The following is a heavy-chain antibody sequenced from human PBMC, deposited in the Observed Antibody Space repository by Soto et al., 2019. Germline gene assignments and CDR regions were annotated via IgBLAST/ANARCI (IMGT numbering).Heavy chain of an antibody. CDR1: GGDFSTYA. J-gene: IGHJ6*02. CDR2: IIPILRTP. V-gene: IGHV1-69*13. CDR3: VRDSLVPAAADYFYGMDV. Sequence: ASVKVSCKASGGDFSTYAISWVRQAPGQGLEWVGGIIPILRTPTYAQNFQGRITISADDSTSTAYMELNGLRSDDTAIYYCVRDSLVPAAADYFYGMDVWGQGTTVTVSS. D-gene: IGHD2-2*01.